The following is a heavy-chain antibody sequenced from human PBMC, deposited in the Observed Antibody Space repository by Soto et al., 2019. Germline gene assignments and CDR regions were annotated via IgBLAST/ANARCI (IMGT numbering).Heavy chain of an antibody. CDR2: ISNDGNYK. J-gene: IGHJ5*02. D-gene: IGHD1-26*01. CDR3: AKDRTSRSPAWFDP. V-gene: IGHV3-30*18. CDR1: GFTFSTFA. Sequence: GGSLRLSCAASGFTFSTFAMHWARQAPGKGLDWVAVISNDGNYKYYADSVKGRFTISRDNSKNMLYLQMNSLRVEDTAVYYCAKDRTSRSPAWFDPWGQGTLVTVS.